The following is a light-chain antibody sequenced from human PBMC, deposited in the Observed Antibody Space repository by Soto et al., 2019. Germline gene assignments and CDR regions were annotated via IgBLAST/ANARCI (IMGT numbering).Light chain of an antibody. J-gene: IGKJ1*01. CDR3: HQYGSSGT. CDR2: GAS. Sequence: LSQTQGTLSLSPGERVTLSCRASQSVSNNYLAWYQQKPGQAPRLLIYGASNRATGTPDRFSGSGSGTDFTLTSSRLEPEDFAVYYCHQYGSSGTFGQGTKVDIK. V-gene: IGKV3-20*01. CDR1: QSVSNNY.